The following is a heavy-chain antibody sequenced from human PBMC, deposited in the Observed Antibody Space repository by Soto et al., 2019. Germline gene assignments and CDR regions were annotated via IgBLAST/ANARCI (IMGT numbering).Heavy chain of an antibody. Sequence: ASVKVSCKASGYTFTSYGISWVRQAPGQRLEWMGWISAYNGNTNYAQKLQGRVTMTTDTSTSTAYMELRSLRSDDTAVYYCARDGVDTATGYYYGMDVWGQGTTVTVSS. D-gene: IGHD5-18*01. CDR2: ISAYNGNT. V-gene: IGHV1-18*01. CDR3: ARDGVDTATGYYYGMDV. J-gene: IGHJ6*02. CDR1: GYTFTSYG.